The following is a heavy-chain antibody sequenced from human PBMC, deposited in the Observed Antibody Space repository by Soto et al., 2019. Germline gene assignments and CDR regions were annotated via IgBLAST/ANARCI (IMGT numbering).Heavy chain of an antibody. V-gene: IGHV4-59*01. J-gene: IGHJ5*02. CDR3: AVFCCTTNCPTDHYFAFDV. CDR1: GGSMYTYD. CDR2: ISDGGST. Sequence: SETLSLTCKVSGGSMYTYDYYWIWQPQGKGLEWVGYISDGGSTNYNSSLKSRVPISVYTSKKQVSLKLSSVSVPDTARSFCAVFCCTTNCPTDHYFAFDVWGQGTLVTVSS. D-gene: IGHD2-8*01.